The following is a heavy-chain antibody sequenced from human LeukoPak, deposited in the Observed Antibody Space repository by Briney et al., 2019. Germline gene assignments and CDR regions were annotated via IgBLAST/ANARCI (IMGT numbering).Heavy chain of an antibody. V-gene: IGHV4-39*01. D-gene: IGHD3-16*01. CDR1: GGSFSGYY. CDR2: IYYSGST. CDR3: ARRWVYDKRAFDA. J-gene: IGHJ3*01. Sequence: SETLSLTCAVYGGSFSGYYWGWIRQPPGKGLEWIGSIYYSGSTYYNPSLKSRVTISVDTSKNQFSLKLSSVTAADTAVYYCARRWVYDKRAFDAWAKGQWSPSLQ.